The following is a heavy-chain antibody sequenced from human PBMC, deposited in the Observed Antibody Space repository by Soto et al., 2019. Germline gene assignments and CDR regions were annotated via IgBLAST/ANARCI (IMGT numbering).Heavy chain of an antibody. J-gene: IGHJ3*02. CDR1: GFTFSSYS. V-gene: IGHV3-21*01. D-gene: IGHD1-26*01. CDR3: ARDRIVGATFFYAFDI. CDR2: ISSSSSYI. Sequence: GGSLRLSCAASGFTFSSYSMNWVRQAPGKGLEWVSSISSSSSYIYYADSVKGRFTISRDNAKNSLYLQMNSLRAEDTAVYYCARDRIVGATFFYAFDIWGHGTMVTVSS.